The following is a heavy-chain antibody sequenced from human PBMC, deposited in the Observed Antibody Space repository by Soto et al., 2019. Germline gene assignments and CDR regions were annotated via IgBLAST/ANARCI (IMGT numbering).Heavy chain of an antibody. Sequence: ASVKVSCKASGYTFTGDYMHWVRQAPGQGLEWMGWINPNSGGTNYAQKFQGRVTMTRDTSISTAYMELSRLRSDDTAVYYCARVRWELQSRSLDYWGQGTLVTVSS. J-gene: IGHJ4*02. CDR2: INPNSGGT. V-gene: IGHV1-2*02. CDR3: ARVRWELQSRSLDY. D-gene: IGHD1-26*01. CDR1: GYTFTGDY.